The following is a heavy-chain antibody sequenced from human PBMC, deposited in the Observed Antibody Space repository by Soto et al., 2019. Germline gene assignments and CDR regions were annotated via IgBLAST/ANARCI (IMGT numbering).Heavy chain of an antibody. CDR1: GFTFSSYS. CDR2: IGNSGTTT. D-gene: IGHD6-6*01. Sequence: GGSLRLSCAASGFTFSSYSMSWVRQAPGKGLEWVSAIGNSGTTTYYADSVKGRFTISRDNSKNTLYLQMNSLRAEDTALYFCAKDITARPRGFDCSGQGTLVTVSS. V-gene: IGHV3-23*01. CDR3: AKDITARPRGFDC. J-gene: IGHJ4*02.